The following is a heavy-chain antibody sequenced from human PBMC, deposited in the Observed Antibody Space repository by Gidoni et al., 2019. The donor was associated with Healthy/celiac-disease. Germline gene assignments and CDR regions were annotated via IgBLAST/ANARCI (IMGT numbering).Heavy chain of an antibody. CDR2: IKRKTDGGTT. J-gene: IGHJ4*02. CDR1: GVTFRNAW. Sequence: EVQLVESGGGLVKPGGYLRLSCAASGVTFRNAWLSWVRQAPGKGVEWVGRIKRKTDGGTTDYASPVKGRSTISRDDSKITLYLQMNSLKTEDTAVYYCTTGGVLRFLAWLAYFDYWGQGTLVTVSS. CDR3: TTGGVLRFLAWLAYFDY. V-gene: IGHV3-15*01. D-gene: IGHD3-3*01.